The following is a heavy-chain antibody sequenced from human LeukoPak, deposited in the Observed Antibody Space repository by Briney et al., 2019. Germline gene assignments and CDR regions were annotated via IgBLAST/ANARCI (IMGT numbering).Heavy chain of an antibody. CDR2: ISSSGSTI. D-gene: IGHD5-12*01. V-gene: IGHV3-48*03. Sequence: PGGPLRLSCAASGFTFSSYEMNSVRQAPGKGLAWVSYISSSGSTIYYADSVKGRFTISRDNAKNSLYLQMNSLRAEDTAVYYCARGRYSGYDYLVYWGQGTLVTVSS. CDR1: GFTFSSYE. CDR3: ARGRYSGYDYLVY. J-gene: IGHJ4*02.